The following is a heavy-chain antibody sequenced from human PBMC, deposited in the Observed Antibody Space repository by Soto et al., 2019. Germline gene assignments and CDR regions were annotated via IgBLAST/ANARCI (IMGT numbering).Heavy chain of an antibody. CDR3: ARSPFGKCGGSCYDY. D-gene: IGHD2-15*01. CDR1: GYTFTGYY. J-gene: IGHJ4*02. Sequence: ASVKVSCKASGYTFTGYYMHWVRQAPGQGLEWMGWINPNSGGTNYAQKFQGWVTMTRDTSISTAYMGLSRLRSDDTAVYYCARSPFGKCGGSCYDYWGQGTLVTVSS. CDR2: INPNSGGT. V-gene: IGHV1-2*04.